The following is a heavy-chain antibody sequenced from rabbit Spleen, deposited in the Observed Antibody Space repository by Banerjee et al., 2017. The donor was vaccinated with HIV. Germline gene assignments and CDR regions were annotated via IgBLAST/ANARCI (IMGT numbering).Heavy chain of an antibody. CDR3: ARETSSGWGIVSFYFSL. D-gene: IGHD4-1*01. CDR2: IDSGSSGDT. CDR1: GFSFSSRFY. Sequence: QSLEESGGDLVKPGASLTLTCTASGFSFSSRFYMCWVRQAPGKGLEWIACIDSGSSGDTYYANWAKGRFTISKPSSTTVTLQMTSLTAADTATYFCARETSSGWGIVSFYFSLWGPGSLVTVS. V-gene: IGHV1S40*01. J-gene: IGHJ4*01.